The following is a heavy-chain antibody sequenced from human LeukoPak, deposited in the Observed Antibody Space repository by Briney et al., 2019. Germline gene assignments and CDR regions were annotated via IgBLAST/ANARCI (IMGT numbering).Heavy chain of an antibody. CDR2: ISNSGGST. D-gene: IGHD2/OR15-2a*01. CDR3: ARDRAPNIYYGMDV. V-gene: IGHV3-23*01. CDR1: GFTFSSRA. Sequence: PGGSLRLSCAASGFTFSSRAMSWVRLAPGKGLEWVSIISNSGGSTYYTDSVKGRFTVSRGNSKDTLYLQMNSLRAEDTAIYYCARDRAPNIYYGMDVWGQGTTVTVSS. J-gene: IGHJ6*02.